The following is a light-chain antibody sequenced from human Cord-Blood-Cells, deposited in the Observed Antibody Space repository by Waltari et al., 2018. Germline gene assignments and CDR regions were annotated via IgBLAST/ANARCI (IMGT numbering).Light chain of an antibody. V-gene: IGLV3-19*01. CDR1: SLRSYY. Sequence: SSELTPDPAVSVALGQTVRITCQGDSLRSYYESWYQQKPGQAPVLVIYGKNNRPSGIPDRFSGSSSGNTASLTITGAQAEDEADYYCNSRDSSGNRVFGGGTKLTVL. J-gene: IGLJ3*02. CDR3: NSRDSSGNRV. CDR2: GKN.